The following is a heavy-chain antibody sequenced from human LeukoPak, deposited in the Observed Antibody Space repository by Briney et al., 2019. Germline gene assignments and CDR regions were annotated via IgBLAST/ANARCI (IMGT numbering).Heavy chain of an antibody. CDR2: IKQDGSEK. J-gene: IGHJ4*02. CDR1: GFTFSSYG. D-gene: IGHD6-19*01. Sequence: GGSRRLSCAASGFTFSSYGISWVRQAPGKGRDWVANIKQDGSEKYYVGSVKGRFTISRDNAKNSLYLQMNSLRAEDTAVYYCAREYSSGWYGKALDYWGQGTLVTVSS. CDR3: AREYSSGWYGKALDY. V-gene: IGHV3-7*01.